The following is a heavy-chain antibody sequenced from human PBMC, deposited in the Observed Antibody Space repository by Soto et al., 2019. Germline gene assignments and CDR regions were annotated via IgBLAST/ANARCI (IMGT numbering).Heavy chain of an antibody. CDR1: GFSVTDYT. CDR3: ARDRVLGFCSGGSCGILEY. V-gene: IGHV3-30*01. J-gene: IGHJ4*02. D-gene: IGHD2-15*01. Sequence: GGSLRLSCAASGFSVTDYTMYWVRQAPGKGLEWVAIISDDGRNDYYADSVRGRFTISRDNSRNTLHLQMTSLRDDDTALYYCARDRVLGFCSGGSCGILEYWGRGAPVTVSS. CDR2: ISDDGRND.